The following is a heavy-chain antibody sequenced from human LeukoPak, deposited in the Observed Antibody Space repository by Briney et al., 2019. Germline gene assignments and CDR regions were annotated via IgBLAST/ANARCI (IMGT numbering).Heavy chain of an antibody. D-gene: IGHD2-15*01. V-gene: IGHV3-23*01. CDR2: ISGSGGST. CDR3: AKFADCSGGSCYRNFDY. CDR1: GFTFSSYA. J-gene: IGHJ4*02. Sequence: QPGGSLRLSCAASGFTFSSYAMSWVRQAPGKGLEWVSAISGSGGSTYYADSVKGRFTISRDNSKNTLYLQMKSLRAEDTAVYYCAKFADCSGGSCYRNFDYWGQGTLVTVSS.